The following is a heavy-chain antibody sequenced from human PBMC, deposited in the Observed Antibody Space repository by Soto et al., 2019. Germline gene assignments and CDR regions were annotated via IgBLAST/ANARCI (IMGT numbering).Heavy chain of an antibody. Sequence: SQTLSLTCAISGDSVSSSRAAWGWIRQSPSRGLEWLGRTYYRSRWYNDYADSVKSRITIKPDTYRNQLSLQLISATPEDTAVYYCAREDSAGPNDAFDMWGHGTMVTVSS. D-gene: IGHD3-10*01. V-gene: IGHV6-1*01. CDR1: GDSVSSSRAA. CDR3: AREDSAGPNDAFDM. CDR2: TYYRSRWYN. J-gene: IGHJ3*02.